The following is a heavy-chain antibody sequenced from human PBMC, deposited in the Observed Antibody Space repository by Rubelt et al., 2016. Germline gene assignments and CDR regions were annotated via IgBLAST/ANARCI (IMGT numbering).Heavy chain of an antibody. D-gene: IGHD3-10*01. Sequence: QVQLVQSGSELKKPEASVEVSCQSSGYTFTNYAMTWVRQAPGQGLEWMGWITTNTGTPTYAQGFTGRFVFSLDTSGSTAYLQISRLKATDTAVYYCARALHGSLFDPWGQGTLVTVSS. J-gene: IGHJ5*02. V-gene: IGHV7-4-1*02. CDR3: ARALHGSLFDP. CDR1: GYTFTNYA. CDR2: ITTNTGTP.